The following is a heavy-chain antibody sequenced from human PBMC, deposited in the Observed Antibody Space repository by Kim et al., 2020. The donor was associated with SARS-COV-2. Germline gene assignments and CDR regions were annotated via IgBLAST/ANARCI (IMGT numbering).Heavy chain of an antibody. D-gene: IGHD5-12*01. J-gene: IGHJ6*02. V-gene: IGHV2-70*01. CDR3: ARTRVEMATIVVYYYGMDV. Sequence: SGPTLVKPTQTLTLTCTFSGFSLSPSGMCVSWIRQPPGKALEWLALIDWDDDKYYSTSLKTRLTISKDTSKNQVVLTMTNMDPVDTATYYCARTRVEMATIVVYYYGMDVWGQGTTTTVSS. CDR1: GFSLSPSGMC. CDR2: IDWDDDK.